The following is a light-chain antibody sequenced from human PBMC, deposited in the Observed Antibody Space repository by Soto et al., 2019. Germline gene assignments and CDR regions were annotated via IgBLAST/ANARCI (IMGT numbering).Light chain of an antibody. Sequence: IQLTQSPSPLSASVGDRVTITCRASQGISSSLAWYQQKPGKAPTLLIYSASALQSGVPSRFSGSGSGTDFTLTISSLQPEDFATYYCQQLNSYPLTFGGGTTVDMK. CDR1: QGISSS. CDR2: SAS. V-gene: IGKV1-9*01. J-gene: IGKJ4*01. CDR3: QQLNSYPLT.